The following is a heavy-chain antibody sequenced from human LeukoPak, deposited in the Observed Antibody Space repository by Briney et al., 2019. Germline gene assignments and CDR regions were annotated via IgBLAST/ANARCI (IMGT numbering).Heavy chain of an antibody. J-gene: IGHJ4*02. CDR3: AREGGYEPFEH. V-gene: IGHV3-74*01. D-gene: IGHD5-12*01. Sequence: GGSVRLSCAASGFTFSDYNMNWVRQAPGKGLVWVSRIDADGSSATYADSVKGRFTISRDNAKNTLYLQMNSLRAEDTAVYYCAREGGYEPFEHWGQGTLVTVSS. CDR1: GFTFSDYN. CDR2: IDADGSSA.